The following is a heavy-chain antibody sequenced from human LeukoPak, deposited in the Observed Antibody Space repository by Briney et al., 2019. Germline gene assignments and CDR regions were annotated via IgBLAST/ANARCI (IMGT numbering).Heavy chain of an antibody. CDR1: GGSFSGYS. J-gene: IGHJ1*01. V-gene: IGHV4-34*01. D-gene: IGHD2-2*01. Sequence: SETLSLTCAVYGGSFSGYSWSWIRQPPGQGLEWIGEINHSGSINHSGSTNYNPSLKSRVTISVDTSRNQFSLELSSVTAADTAMYYCARGVRYCSSTSCREYFQYWGQGTLVPVSS. CDR2: INHSGSINHSGST. CDR3: ARGVRYCSSTSCREYFQY.